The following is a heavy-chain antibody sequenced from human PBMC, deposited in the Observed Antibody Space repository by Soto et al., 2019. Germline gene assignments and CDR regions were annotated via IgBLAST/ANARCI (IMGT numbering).Heavy chain of an antibody. Sequence: ASVKVSCKASGYTFTSYDINWVRQATGQGLEWMGWMNPNSGNTGYAQKFQGRVTMTRNTSISTAYMELSSLRSEDTAVYYCARGLQGIAEAGTFFESHYYYYYMDVWCNGITVNVS. CDR3: ARGLQGIAEAGTFFESHYYYYYMDV. J-gene: IGHJ6*03. V-gene: IGHV1-8*01. D-gene: IGHD6-13*01. CDR2: MNPNSGNT. CDR1: GYTFTSYD.